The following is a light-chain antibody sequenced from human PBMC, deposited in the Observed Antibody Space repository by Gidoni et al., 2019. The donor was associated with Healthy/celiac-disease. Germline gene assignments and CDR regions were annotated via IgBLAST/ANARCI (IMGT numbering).Light chain of an antibody. V-gene: IGKV1-27*01. CDR3: QKYNSGSA. Sequence: DFQMTQSPSSLSASVGDRVTITCRASQGISNYLAWYQQKPGKVPKLLIYAASTLQSGVPSRFSGGGSGTDFTITISGLQPEDVATYYWQKYNSGSAFGQGTKVEIK. CDR1: QGISNY. J-gene: IGKJ1*01. CDR2: AAS.